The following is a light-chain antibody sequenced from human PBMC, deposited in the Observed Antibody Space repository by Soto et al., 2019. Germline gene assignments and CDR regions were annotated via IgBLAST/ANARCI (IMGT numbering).Light chain of an antibody. Sequence: DIVMTQSPATLSVSPGERATLSCRASQSVSRDLGWYQQKPGQAPRLLIYGASTRATGVPARFSGSGSGTEFTLTISSLQSEDFAIYYCQQSNNWPLTFGGGTKVESK. CDR2: GAS. J-gene: IGKJ4*01. V-gene: IGKV3-15*01. CDR3: QQSNNWPLT. CDR1: QSVSRD.